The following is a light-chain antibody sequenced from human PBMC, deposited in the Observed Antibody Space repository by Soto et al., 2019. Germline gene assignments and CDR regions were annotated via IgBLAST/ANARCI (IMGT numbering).Light chain of an antibody. CDR2: GAS. J-gene: IGKJ1*01. Sequence: IVLSKSAYTLSLSPGERATLSCRASQSVSSSYLAWYQQKPGQAPRLLIYGASTRATGIPARFSGSVSGTEFTLTISSLQSEDFAVYYCQQYHNWWTFGQGTKVDI. CDR3: QQYHNWWT. CDR1: QSVSSSY. V-gene: IGKV3-15*01.